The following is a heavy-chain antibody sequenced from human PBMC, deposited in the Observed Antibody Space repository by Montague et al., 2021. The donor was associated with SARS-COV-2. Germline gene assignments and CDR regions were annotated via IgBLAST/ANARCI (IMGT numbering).Heavy chain of an antibody. CDR1: GGSISSSNW. CDR3: ARVHPLWFGELLLDYYYYYGMDV. V-gene: IGHV4-4*02. J-gene: IGHJ6*02. D-gene: IGHD3-10*01. Sequence: SDTLSLTCAVSGGSISSSNWCSWVRPPPGKGLEWIGEIYHSGSTNYNPSLKSRVTISVDKSKNQFSLKLSSVTAADTAVYYCARVHPLWFGELLLDYYYYYGMDVWGQGTTVTVSS. CDR2: IYHSGST.